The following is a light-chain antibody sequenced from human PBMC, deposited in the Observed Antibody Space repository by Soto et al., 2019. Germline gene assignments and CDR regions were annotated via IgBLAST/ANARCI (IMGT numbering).Light chain of an antibody. J-gene: IGLJ2*01. CDR1: SSDVGGYNY. V-gene: IGLV2-11*01. CDR2: DVS. Sequence: QSALTQPRSVSGSPGQSVTISCTGTSSDVGGYNYVSWYQQHPGNAPKLMIYDVSKRPSGVPDRFSGSKSANTASLTISGLQAGEEADYYCCSNAGTYTLVIGGGTKLTVL. CDR3: CSNAGTYTLV.